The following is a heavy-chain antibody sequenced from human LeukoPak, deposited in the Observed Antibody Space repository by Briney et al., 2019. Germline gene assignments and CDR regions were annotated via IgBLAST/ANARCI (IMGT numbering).Heavy chain of an antibody. Sequence: PSETLSLTCTVSGGSISSSSYYWGWIRQPPGKGLEWIGSIYYSGSTYYNPSLKSRVTISVDTSKNQFSLKLSSVTAADTAVYYCAPIPRTGTTAWFDPWGQGTLVTVSS. CDR1: GGSISSSSYY. CDR3: APIPRTGTTAWFDP. D-gene: IGHD1-1*01. CDR2: IYYSGST. J-gene: IGHJ5*02. V-gene: IGHV4-39*01.